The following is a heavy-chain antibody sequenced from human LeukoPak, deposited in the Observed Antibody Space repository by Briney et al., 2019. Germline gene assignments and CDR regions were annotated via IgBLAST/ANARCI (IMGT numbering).Heavy chain of an antibody. CDR1: GYSISNGYH. CDR3: ARDSGYDPGWFDP. V-gene: IGHV4-38-2*02. CDR2: INHSGST. Sequence: PSETLSLTCAVSGYSISNGYHWGWIRQPPEKGLEWIGSINHSGSTYYNPSLKSRVTISADTSKNQFSLKLNSVTAADTAVYYCARDSGYDPGWFDPWGQGTLVTVSS. D-gene: IGHD3-10*01. J-gene: IGHJ5*02.